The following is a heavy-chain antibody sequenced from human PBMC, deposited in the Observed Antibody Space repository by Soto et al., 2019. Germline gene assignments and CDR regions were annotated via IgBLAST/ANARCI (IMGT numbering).Heavy chain of an antibody. CDR2: TYYRSKWYN. CDR3: ARDRRSYYYSYYYYGMDV. V-gene: IGHV6-1*01. D-gene: IGHD1-26*01. Sequence: SQTPSPTYAMSVDTVSSNSAASNSIMQSPSRGLEWLGRTYYRSKWYNDYAVSVKSRITINPDTSTNQFSLQLNSVTPEDTAVYYCARDRRSYYYSYYYYGMDVWGQGTTVTVSS. CDR1: VDTVSSNSAA. J-gene: IGHJ6*02.